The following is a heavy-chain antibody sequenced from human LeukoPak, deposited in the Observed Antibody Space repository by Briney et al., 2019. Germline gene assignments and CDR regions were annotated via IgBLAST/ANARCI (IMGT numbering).Heavy chain of an antibody. CDR2: INWNGGST. CDR1: GFTFNYYN. CDR3: ARGNWFDP. V-gene: IGHV3-20*04. J-gene: IGHJ5*02. Sequence: GGSLRLSCAASGFTFNYYNMNWVRQAPGKALEWVSGINWNGGSTGYADSVKGRFTISRDNAKNSLYLQMNSLRAEDTAVYYCARGNWFDPWGQGTLVTVSS.